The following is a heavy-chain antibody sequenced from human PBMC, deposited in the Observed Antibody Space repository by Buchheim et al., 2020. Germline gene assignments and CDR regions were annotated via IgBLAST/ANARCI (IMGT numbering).Heavy chain of an antibody. D-gene: IGHD6-13*01. V-gene: IGHV3-30*18. Sequence: QVQLVESGGGVVQPGRSLRLSCAASGFTFSSYGMHWVRQAPGKGLEWVAVISNDGRNEYYADSVEGRFTISRDNSKNTLYFQINSLRVEDTAVYYCAKDRSPDGMDVWGQGTT. CDR3: AKDRSPDGMDV. CDR1: GFTFSSYG. J-gene: IGHJ6*02. CDR2: ISNDGRNE.